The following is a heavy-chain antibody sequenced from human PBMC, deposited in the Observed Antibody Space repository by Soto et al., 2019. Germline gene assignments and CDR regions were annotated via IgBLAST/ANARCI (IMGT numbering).Heavy chain of an antibody. J-gene: IGHJ4*02. CDR1: GYSFTSYA. V-gene: IGHV1-3*01. Sequence: ASVKVSCKASGYSFTSYAMHWVRQAPGQRLEWMGWINAGNGNTKYSQKFQGRVTITRDTSASTAYMELSSLRSEDTAVYYCARDGDYDILTGSMVYWGQGTLVTVSS. D-gene: IGHD3-9*01. CDR3: ARDGDYDILTGSMVY. CDR2: INAGNGNT.